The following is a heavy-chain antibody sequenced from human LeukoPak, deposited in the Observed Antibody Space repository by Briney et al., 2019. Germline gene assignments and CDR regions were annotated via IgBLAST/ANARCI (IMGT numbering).Heavy chain of an antibody. D-gene: IGHD2-21*02. CDR3: ARGLLSGGNWFDP. CDR2: MFHSGST. V-gene: IGHV4-38-2*02. CDR1: GFSLSSGYY. J-gene: IGHJ5*02. Sequence: SETLSLTCTVSGFSLSSGYYWGWIRQPPGKGLEWIGSMFHSGSTYYNPSLKNRVTISVDTSKNQFSLKLSSVTAADTAVYYCARGLLSGGNWFDPWGQGTLVTVSS.